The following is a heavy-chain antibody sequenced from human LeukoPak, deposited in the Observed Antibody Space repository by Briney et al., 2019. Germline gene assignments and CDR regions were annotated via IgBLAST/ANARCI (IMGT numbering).Heavy chain of an antibody. D-gene: IGHD3-9*01. J-gene: IGHJ6*04. CDR3: ARHTGPVLRYFDWLLGKHYYGMDV. Sequence: SVKVSCKASGGTFSSYAISWVRQAPGQGLEWMGGIIPIFGTANYAQKFQGRVTITADKSTSTAYMELSGLRSEDTAVYYCARHTGPVLRYFDWLLGKHYYGMDVWGKGTTVTVSS. V-gene: IGHV1-69*06. CDR1: GGTFSSYA. CDR2: IIPIFGTA.